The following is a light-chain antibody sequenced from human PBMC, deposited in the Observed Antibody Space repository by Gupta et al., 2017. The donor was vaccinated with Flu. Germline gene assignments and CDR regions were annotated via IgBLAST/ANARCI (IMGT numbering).Light chain of an antibody. J-gene: IGKJ1*01. CDR1: QSISSW. V-gene: IGKV1-5*03. CDR2: KAS. Sequence: DIVMTQAPSTLSVSVGDRVTITCRASQSISSWLAWFQQKPGKAPKLLIYKASSLERGVPSRFSGSGSGTEFTLTISSLQPDDFATYYCQQYHSYPWTFGQGTKVEVK. CDR3: QQYHSYPWT.